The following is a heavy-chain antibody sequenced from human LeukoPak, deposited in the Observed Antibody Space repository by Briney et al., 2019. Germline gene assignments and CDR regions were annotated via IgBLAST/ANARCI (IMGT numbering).Heavy chain of an antibody. Sequence: MASETLSLTCTVSGGSISSSSYYWGWIRQAPGKGLEWIGSIYYSGSTNYNPSLKSRVTISVDTSKNQFSPKLSSVTAADTAVYYCARHFLWSTLAGYYGMDVWGQGTTVTVSS. D-gene: IGHD2/OR15-2a*01. J-gene: IGHJ6*02. V-gene: IGHV4-39*01. CDR2: IYYSGST. CDR1: GGSISSSSYY. CDR3: ARHFLWSTLAGYYGMDV.